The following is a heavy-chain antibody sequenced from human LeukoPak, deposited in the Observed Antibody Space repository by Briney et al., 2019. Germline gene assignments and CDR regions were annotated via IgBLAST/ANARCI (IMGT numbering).Heavy chain of an antibody. J-gene: IGHJ5*02. CDR2: INGDGSTT. D-gene: IGHD3-10*01. CDR1: GLTFSSYW. V-gene: IGHV3-74*01. CDR3: ARDRGFGDLSDWFDP. Sequence: GGSLRLSCAASGLTFSSYWMHWVRHAPGKGLLWVSRINGDGSTTNYADSVKGRFTISRDNAKNTLYLQINSLRAEDMAVYYCARDRGFGDLSDWFDPWGQGTLVTVSS.